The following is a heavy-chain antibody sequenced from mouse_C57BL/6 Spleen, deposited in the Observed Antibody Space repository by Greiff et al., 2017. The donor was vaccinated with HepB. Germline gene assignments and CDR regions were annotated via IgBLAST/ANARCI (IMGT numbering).Heavy chain of an antibody. CDR3: ARCPEDYFDY. V-gene: IGHV1-82*01. CDR2: IYPGDGDT. CDR1: GYAFSSSW. Sequence: LVEPGASVKISCKASGYAFSSSWMNWVKQRPGKGLEWIGRIYPGDGDTNYNGKFKGKATLTADKSSSTAYMQLSSLTSEDSAVYFCARCPEDYFDYWGQGTTLTVSS. J-gene: IGHJ2*01.